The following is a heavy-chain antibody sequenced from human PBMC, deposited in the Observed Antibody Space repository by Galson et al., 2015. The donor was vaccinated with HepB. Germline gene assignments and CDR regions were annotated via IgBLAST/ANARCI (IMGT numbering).Heavy chain of an antibody. D-gene: IGHD4-17*01. CDR1: GFSFSKYG. CDR2: ISYDGSNT. Sequence: SLRLSCAASGFSFSKYGMHWVRQASGKGLESVAVISYDGSNTYYGDSVKGRFTIPRDNSKNTLYLQMNSLRAEDTGVYYCAKDATYGDLAYYYYYMDVWGKGTTVTVSS. J-gene: IGHJ6*03. CDR3: AKDATYGDLAYYYYYMDV. V-gene: IGHV3-30*18.